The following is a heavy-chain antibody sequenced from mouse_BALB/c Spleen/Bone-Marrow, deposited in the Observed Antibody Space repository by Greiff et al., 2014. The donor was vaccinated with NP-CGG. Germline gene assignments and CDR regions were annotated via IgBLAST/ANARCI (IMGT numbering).Heavy chain of an antibody. J-gene: IGHJ2*01. CDR3: ARAGWYDY. Sequence: DVQLVESGPELVKPGSSVKMSCKTSGYSFTDYTIHWVKQSHGKSLEWIGNFNPNNGGTNYNQKFKDKATLTVDKSSRTAYMEFRSLTFEDSAVYYCARAGWYDYWGQGTTLTVSS. D-gene: IGHD1-1*02. V-gene: IGHV1-22*01. CDR2: FNPNNGGT. CDR1: GYSFTDYT.